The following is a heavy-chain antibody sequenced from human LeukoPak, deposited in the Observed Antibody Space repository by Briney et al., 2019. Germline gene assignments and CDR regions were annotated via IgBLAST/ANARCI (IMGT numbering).Heavy chain of an antibody. V-gene: IGHV4-38-2*02. CDR2: INHSGST. Sequence: PSETLSLTCSVSGYSISSGYYWGWIRQPPGKGLEWIGEINHSGSTNYNPSLKSRVTISVDTSKNQFSLKLSSVTAADTAVYYCASLGRSIAARSLYYYYMDVWGKGTTVTVSS. CDR3: ASLGRSIAARSLYYYYMDV. CDR1: GYSISSGYY. D-gene: IGHD6-6*01. J-gene: IGHJ6*03.